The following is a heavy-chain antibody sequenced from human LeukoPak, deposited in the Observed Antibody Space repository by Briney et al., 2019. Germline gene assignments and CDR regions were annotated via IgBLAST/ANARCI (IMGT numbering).Heavy chain of an antibody. CDR3: ARVEDGSYSCIDY. V-gene: IGHV3-7*01. J-gene: IGHJ4*02. CDR2: IRQDGSDK. D-gene: IGHD1-26*01. CDR1: GFTFSTYW. Sequence: GGSLRLSCAASGFTFSTYWMSWVRQAPGKGLEWVANIRQDGSDKYYVDSVKGRFTISRDNSKNSLYLQMNSLRAEDTAVYYCARVEDGSYSCIDYWGQGTLVTVPS.